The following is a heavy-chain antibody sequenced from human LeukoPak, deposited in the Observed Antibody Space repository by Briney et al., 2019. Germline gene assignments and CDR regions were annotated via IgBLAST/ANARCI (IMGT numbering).Heavy chain of an antibody. D-gene: IGHD3-9*01. CDR2: IYYSGST. CDR3: ARLTKGRYFDYIFDY. V-gene: IGHV4-39*01. CDR1: GASLSNTDFY. Sequence: SETLSLTCTASGASLSNTDFYWGWIRQPPGKGLQWIGNIYYSGSTYYNPSLSSRVTMSVDTSKNQFSLKMTSVTAADTAVYYCARLTKGRYFDYIFDYWGQGTLFTVST. J-gene: IGHJ4*02.